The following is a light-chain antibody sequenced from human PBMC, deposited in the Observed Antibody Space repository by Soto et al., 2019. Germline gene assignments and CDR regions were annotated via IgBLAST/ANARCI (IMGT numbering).Light chain of an antibody. J-gene: IGKJ1*01. Sequence: FVMTQSPVSLPVTLGQPASISCRSSQSLVYSDGNTYLNWFHQRTGQSPXRLIYKVSNRDSGAPDRFSGSGSGTDFTLKISRVEAEDVGVYYCMQALQTPPTFGQGTKVDI. CDR2: KVS. CDR3: MQALQTPPT. V-gene: IGKV2-30*01. CDR1: QSLVYSDGNTY.